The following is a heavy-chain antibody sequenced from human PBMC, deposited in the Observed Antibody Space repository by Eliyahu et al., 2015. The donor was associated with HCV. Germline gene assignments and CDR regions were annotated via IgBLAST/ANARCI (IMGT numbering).Heavy chain of an antibody. CDR3: AKDYWEYSSSVLNSFDY. V-gene: IGHV3-30*18. CDR2: ISFDGSNK. Sequence: LRLSCAASGFSLSRYGMHWVRQAPGKGLEWVAVISFDGSNKYYADSVKGRFTISRDNSKNTLYLQTNSLRAEDTAVYYCAKDYWEYSSSVLNSFDYWDQGTLVTVSS. J-gene: IGHJ4*02. D-gene: IGHD3-22*01. CDR1: GFSLSRYG.